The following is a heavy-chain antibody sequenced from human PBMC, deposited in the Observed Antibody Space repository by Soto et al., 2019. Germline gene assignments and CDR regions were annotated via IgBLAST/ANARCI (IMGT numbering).Heavy chain of an antibody. CDR3: ARGVKYGAYSRWFDP. J-gene: IGHJ5*02. CDR1: GSTFTSYD. V-gene: IGHV1-8*01. Sequence: QVQLVQSGAEVKKPGASVKVSCKASGSTFTSYDINWVRQATGQGLEYLGWMNPNSGDTAYVQKFQGRLTMTWDTSITPAYRELSGLRSEDTALYFCARGVKYGAYSRWFDPWGQGTLVTVSS. CDR2: MNPNSGDT. D-gene: IGHD4-17*01.